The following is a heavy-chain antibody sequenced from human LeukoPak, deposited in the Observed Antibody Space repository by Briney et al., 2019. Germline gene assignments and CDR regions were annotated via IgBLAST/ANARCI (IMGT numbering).Heavy chain of an antibody. CDR1: GGSISSSPSY. CDR3: ARGSRNPNIAVAGTIDY. CDR2: IYYSGST. D-gene: IGHD6-19*01. J-gene: IGHJ4*02. Sequence: SETLSLTCTVSGGSISSSPSYWGWIRQPPGKGLEWIGSIYYSGSTNYNPSLKSRVTISVDKSKNQFSLKLSSVTAADTAVYYCARGSRNPNIAVAGTIDYWGQGTLVTVSS. V-gene: IGHV4-39*07.